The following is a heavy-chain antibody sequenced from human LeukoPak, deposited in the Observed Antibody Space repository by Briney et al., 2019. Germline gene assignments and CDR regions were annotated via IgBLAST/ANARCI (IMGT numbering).Heavy chain of an antibody. J-gene: IGHJ4*02. Sequence: GGSLRLSCAASGFTFSSYSMNWGRQAPGKGLEWVSSISSSSSYIYYEDSVQGRFTISRDHAKNSLHLQMNRLRAEDTAVYYCARVDFWSGSPRLGFDYWGQGTLVTVSS. CDR3: ARVDFWSGSPRLGFDY. CDR2: ISSSSSYI. V-gene: IGHV3-21*01. D-gene: IGHD3-3*01. CDR1: GFTFSSYS.